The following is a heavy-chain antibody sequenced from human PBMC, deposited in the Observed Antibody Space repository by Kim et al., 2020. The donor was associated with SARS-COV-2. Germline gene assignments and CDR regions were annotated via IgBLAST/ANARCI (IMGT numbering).Heavy chain of an antibody. V-gene: IGHV3-23*01. CDR3: AKDAVHYGGNEDDAFDI. CDR2: ISGSGGST. J-gene: IGHJ3*02. D-gene: IGHD4-17*01. CDR1: GFTFSSYA. Sequence: GGSLRLSCAASGFTFSSYAMSWVRQAPGKGLEWVSAISGSGGSTYYADSVKGRFTISRDNSKNTLYLQKNSLRAEDTAGYYCAKDAVHYGGNEDDAFDIWGQGTMAPFSS.